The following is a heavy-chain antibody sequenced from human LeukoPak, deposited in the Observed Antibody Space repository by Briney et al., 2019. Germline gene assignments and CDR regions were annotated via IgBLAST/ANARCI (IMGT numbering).Heavy chain of an antibody. CDR2: INAGNGNT. V-gene: IGHV1-3*01. J-gene: IGHJ6*02. Sequence: ASVKVSCKASGYTFTSYAMHWVRQAPGQRLEWMGWINAGNGNTKYSQRFQGRVTMTRDTSTSTVYMELSSLRSDDTAVYYCARDVYGLDVWGQGTTVTVSS. CDR3: ARDVYGLDV. CDR1: GYTFTSYA.